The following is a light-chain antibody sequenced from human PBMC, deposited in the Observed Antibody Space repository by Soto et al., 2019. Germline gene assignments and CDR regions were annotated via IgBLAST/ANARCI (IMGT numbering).Light chain of an antibody. CDR1: QSISTY. Sequence: DIQMTQSPSSLSASVGDRVTITCRATQSISTYLNWYQQKPGKAPKLLIYAASSLQSGVPSRFSGCGSGTDFTLTISSLQPEDFATYYCQQSYSIPLTFGGGTRVEIK. CDR2: AAS. CDR3: QQSYSIPLT. J-gene: IGKJ4*01. V-gene: IGKV1-39*01.